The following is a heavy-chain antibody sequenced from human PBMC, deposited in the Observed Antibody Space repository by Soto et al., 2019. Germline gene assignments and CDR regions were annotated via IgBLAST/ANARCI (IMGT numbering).Heavy chain of an antibody. V-gene: IGHV2-26*01. CDR1: GFSLSNARIG. Sequence: QVTLKESGPVLVKPTETLTLTCTVSGFSLSNARIGVSWIRQPPGKALEWLAHIFSNDEKSYSTSLKSRLTISKDTSKSQVVLTMTNMYPVDTDTYYCARITQVGQKLVLDYWGQGTLVTVSS. D-gene: IGHD6-13*01. CDR3: ARITQVGQKLVLDY. J-gene: IGHJ4*02. CDR2: IFSNDEK.